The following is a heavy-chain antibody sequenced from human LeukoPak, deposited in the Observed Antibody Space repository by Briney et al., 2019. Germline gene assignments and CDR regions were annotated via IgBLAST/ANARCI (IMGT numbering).Heavy chain of an antibody. D-gene: IGHD3-22*01. J-gene: IGHJ4*02. CDR2: INHSGST. Sequence: PSQTLSLTCPVYGGSFSGYYWSWIRQPQGKGLEWIGEINHSGSTKYNPSLKSRVTISVDTSKNQFSLKLSSVTAADTAVYYCARVSYYDSSGNRGAFDYWGQGTLVTVSS. V-gene: IGHV4-34*01. CDR1: GGSFSGYY. CDR3: ARVSYYDSSGNRGAFDY.